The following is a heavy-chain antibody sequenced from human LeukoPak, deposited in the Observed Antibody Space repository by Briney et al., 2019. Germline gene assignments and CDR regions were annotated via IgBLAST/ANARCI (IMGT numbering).Heavy chain of an antibody. V-gene: IGHV1-2*06. J-gene: IGHJ4*02. CDR2: XXPNSGGI. D-gene: IGHD3-3*01. CDR3: ARDPPKITIFGVADLY. CDR1: GXTFSXXD. Sequence: ASXXVSXXASGXTFSXXDMHWXXXXPGXXXXXXGRXXPNSGGINYSQKFQGRVTMTRDTSISTAYMELNRLTSDDTAVYYCARDPPKITIFGVADLYWGQGTLVTVSS.